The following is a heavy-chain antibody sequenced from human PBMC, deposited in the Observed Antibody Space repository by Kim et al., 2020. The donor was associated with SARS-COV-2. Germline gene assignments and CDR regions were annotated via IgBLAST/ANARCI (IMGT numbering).Heavy chain of an antibody. D-gene: IGHD2-8*01. V-gene: IGHV3-23*01. CDR3: AKVYGAWYFDL. J-gene: IGHJ2*01. Sequence: GGSLRLSCAASKFTFNNSAMNWVRQAPGKGLEWVSSISGSGGTTYADSVEGRFTISRDKSKNTLYLQMISLRAEDTAVYYCAKVYGAWYFDLWGRGILVSVSS. CDR2: ISGSGGTT. CDR1: KFTFNNSA.